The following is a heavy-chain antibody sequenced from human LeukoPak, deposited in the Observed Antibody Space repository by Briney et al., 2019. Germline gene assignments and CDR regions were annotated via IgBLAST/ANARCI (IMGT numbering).Heavy chain of an antibody. CDR3: AKVLNYYGSGYFDY. D-gene: IGHD3-10*01. CDR1: GFTFSSYA. Sequence: GGSLRLSCAASGFTFSSYAMSWVRQAPGKGLEWVSAISGSGGSAHYADSVKGRFTISRDNSKNTLYLQMNSLRAEDTAVYYCAKVLNYYGSGYFDYWGQGTLVTVSS. V-gene: IGHV3-23*01. CDR2: ISGSGGSA. J-gene: IGHJ4*02.